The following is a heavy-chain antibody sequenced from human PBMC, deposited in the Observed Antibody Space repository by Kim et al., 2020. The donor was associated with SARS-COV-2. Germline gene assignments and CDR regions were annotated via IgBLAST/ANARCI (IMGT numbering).Heavy chain of an antibody. Sequence: PSLKSRVTKSVDTSKNQFSLKLSSVTAADTAVYYCARVVFLSGYDYYFDYWGQGTLVTVSS. D-gene: IGHD5-12*01. CDR3: ARVVFLSGYDYYFDY. V-gene: IGHV4-34*01. J-gene: IGHJ4*02.